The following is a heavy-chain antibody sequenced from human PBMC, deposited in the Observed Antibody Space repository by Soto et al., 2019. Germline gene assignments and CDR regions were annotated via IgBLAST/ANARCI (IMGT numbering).Heavy chain of an antibody. CDR1: GFTFSSYA. CDR2: ISGSGGST. J-gene: IGHJ4*02. Sequence: GGSLRLSCAASGFTFSSYAMSWVRQAPGKGLEWVSAISGSGGSTYYADSVKGRFTISRDNSKNTLYLQMNSLRAEDTAVYYCAKTRLGPKQGQGAKRYWGQGTLVTVSS. V-gene: IGHV3-23*01. CDR3: AKTRLGPKQGQGAKRY.